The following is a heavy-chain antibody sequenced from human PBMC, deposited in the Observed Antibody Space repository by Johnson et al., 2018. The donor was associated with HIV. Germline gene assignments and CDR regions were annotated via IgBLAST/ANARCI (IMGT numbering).Heavy chain of an antibody. Sequence: VQLLESGGGLVQPGRSLRLSCTASGITFGDYAMTWFRQAPGKGLEWVSFIRSKAYGGTTEYAASLKGRFTISRDDSKSIAYLQMNSLTADDTAVYYCTGGRDLRAFDIWGQGTIVTVSS. CDR2: IRSKAYGGTT. CDR3: TGGRDLRAFDI. CDR1: GITFGDYA. V-gene: IGHV3-49*03. D-gene: IGHD2-21*02. J-gene: IGHJ3*02.